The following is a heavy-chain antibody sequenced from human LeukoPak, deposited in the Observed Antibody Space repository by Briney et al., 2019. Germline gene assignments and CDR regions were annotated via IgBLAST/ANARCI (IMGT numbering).Heavy chain of an antibody. Sequence: GRSLRLSCATSGFTFSSYAMHWVRQAPGKGLEGVAVLSYNGSNKFYTDSVKGRFTVSRDNSKNTLYLQMNSLRAEDTAVYYCARAPMIVVPTEGDHWGQGTLVTVSS. D-gene: IGHD3-22*01. CDR1: GFTFSSYA. J-gene: IGHJ5*02. V-gene: IGHV3-30*04. CDR3: ARAPMIVVPTEGDH. CDR2: LSYNGSNK.